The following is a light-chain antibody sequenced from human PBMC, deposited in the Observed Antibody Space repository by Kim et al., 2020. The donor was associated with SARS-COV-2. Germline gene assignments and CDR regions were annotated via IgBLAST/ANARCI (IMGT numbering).Light chain of an antibody. V-gene: IGLV1-51*01. J-gene: IGLJ2*01. Sequence: QTGNISSSGSGSNIGNIYVTRYQQVPETAPKRLIYDNNKRPAGIPDRFSGSKSGTSATLGITGLQTGDEADYYCGTWDTSLSTGLFGGGTQLTVL. CDR2: DNN. CDR1: GSNIGNIY. CDR3: GTWDTSLSTGL.